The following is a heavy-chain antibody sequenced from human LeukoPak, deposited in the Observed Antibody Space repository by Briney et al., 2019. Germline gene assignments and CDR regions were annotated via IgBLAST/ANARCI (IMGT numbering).Heavy chain of an antibody. V-gene: IGHV4-38-2*01. CDR2: ISDGGSA. Sequence: PSETLSLTCAVSGYSISSGNYWGWIRQPPGKGLEWIGSISDGGSADYNPSLSSRVTISVDTSKNQLSLKLTSVTAADTAVYYCATSDSGSIFGVVISFWGQGTLVTVSS. CDR3: ATSDSGSIFGVVISF. CDR1: GYSISSGNY. J-gene: IGHJ4*02. D-gene: IGHD3-3*01.